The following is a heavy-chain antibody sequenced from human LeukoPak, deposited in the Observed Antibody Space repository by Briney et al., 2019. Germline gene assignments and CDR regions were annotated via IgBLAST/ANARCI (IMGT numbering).Heavy chain of an antibody. Sequence: GGSVTLSCVGSGFILEDFAMHWVRQVPGKCLEWVSNISWDSCSQAYTDSVKGRFTISRDNTKNTLYLHIDSLRPDDTAIYYCTKELHVAVAVADYYYFYMDVWGRGTAVSVSS. J-gene: IGHJ6*03. D-gene: IGHD6-19*01. CDR1: GFILEDFA. V-gene: IGHV3-9*01. CDR2: ISWDSCSQ. CDR3: TKELHVAVAVADYYYFYMDV.